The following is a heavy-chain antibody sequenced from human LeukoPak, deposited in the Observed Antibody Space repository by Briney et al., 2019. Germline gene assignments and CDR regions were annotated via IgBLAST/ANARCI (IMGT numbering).Heavy chain of an antibody. CDR1: GGSFSGYY. CDR3: ARSYDILTGLYYFDY. Sequence: TSETLSLTCAVYGGSFSGYYWSWIRQPPGKGLEWIGEINHSGSTNYNPSLKSRVTISVDTSKNQFSLKLSSVTAADTAVYYCARSYDILTGLYYFDYWGQGTLVTVSS. CDR2: INHSGST. D-gene: IGHD3-9*01. J-gene: IGHJ4*02. V-gene: IGHV4-34*01.